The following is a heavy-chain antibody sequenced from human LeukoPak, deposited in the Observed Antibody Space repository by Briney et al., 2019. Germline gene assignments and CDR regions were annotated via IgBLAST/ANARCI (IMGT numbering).Heavy chain of an antibody. Sequence: GGSLKLSCAASGFTFSSYSMNWVRQAPGRGLEWVSSIRPSGDNTYYGDSVKGRFTISRDNSKNTLYLQMNSLRAEDTAVYYCAKEFPAYSSGWFPKNWFDPWGQGTLVTVSS. CDR2: IRPSGDNT. CDR3: AKEFPAYSSGWFPKNWFDP. CDR1: GFTFSSYS. V-gene: IGHV3-23*01. D-gene: IGHD6-19*01. J-gene: IGHJ5*02.